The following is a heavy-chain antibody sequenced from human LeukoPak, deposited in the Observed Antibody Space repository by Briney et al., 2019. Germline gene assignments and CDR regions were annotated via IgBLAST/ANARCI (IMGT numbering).Heavy chain of an antibody. Sequence: PSETLSLTCTVSGGSISSSIYYWGWIRQPPGKGLEWIGSIYYSGSTYYNPSLKSRVTISVDTSKNQFSLKLSSVTAADTAVYYCARVVVGQQPDTDYYYYMDVWGKGTTVTVSS. CDR3: ARVVVGQQPDTDYYYYMDV. J-gene: IGHJ6*03. D-gene: IGHD6-13*01. CDR2: IYYSGST. CDR1: GGSISSSIYY. V-gene: IGHV4-39*07.